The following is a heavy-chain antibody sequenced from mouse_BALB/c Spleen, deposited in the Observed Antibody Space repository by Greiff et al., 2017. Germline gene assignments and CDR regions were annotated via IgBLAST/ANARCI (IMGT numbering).Heavy chain of an antibody. CDR1: GYSITSDYA. J-gene: IGHJ2*01. Sequence: EVKLMESGPGLVKPSQSLSLTCTVTGYSITSDYAWNWIRQFPGNKLEWMGYISYSGSTSYNPSLKSRISITRDTSKNQFFLQLNSVTTEDTATYYCAREDTVYFDYWGQGTTLTVSS. CDR2: ISYSGST. CDR3: AREDTVYFDY. V-gene: IGHV3-2*02. D-gene: IGHD1-1*01.